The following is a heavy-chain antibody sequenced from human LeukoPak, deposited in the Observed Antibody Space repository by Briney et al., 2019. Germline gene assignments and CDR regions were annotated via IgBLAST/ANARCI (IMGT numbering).Heavy chain of an antibody. CDR2: IDWDDAK. CDR3: ARLYSSSSGLFDS. D-gene: IGHD6-6*01. V-gene: IGHV2-70*11. Sequence: SGPALEKPTQTLTLTCTFSGFSLTTSGMCVNWIRQPPGKALEWLARIDWDDAKWYGTSLKTRLTVSKDTSKNQVVPTMTNMDPVDTATYYCARLYSSSSGLFDSWGQGTLVTVSS. CDR1: GFSLTTSGMC. J-gene: IGHJ4*02.